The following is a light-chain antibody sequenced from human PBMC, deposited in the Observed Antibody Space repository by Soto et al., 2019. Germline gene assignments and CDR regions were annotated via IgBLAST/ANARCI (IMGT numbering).Light chain of an antibody. V-gene: IGKV1-27*01. J-gene: IGKJ4*01. CDR3: QKYNSAPLT. CDR2: AAS. CDR1: QGISNY. Sequence: IQMAQSQYSLSASVGDRVTITCRASQGISNYLAWYQQKPGKVPKLLIYAASTLQAGVPSRFSGSGSGTDFTLTISSLQPEDVAAYYCQKYNSAPLTFGGGSKVDI.